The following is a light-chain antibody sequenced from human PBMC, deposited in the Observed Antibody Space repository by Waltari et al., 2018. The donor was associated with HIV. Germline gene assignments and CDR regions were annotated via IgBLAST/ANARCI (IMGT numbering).Light chain of an antibody. CDR3: TSYISSSFPE. CDR1: SDDIGFSKF. V-gene: IGLV2-14*03. Sequence: SALTQPASVSASPGQSITISCSGTSDDIGFSKFVSWFRQYPGEAPQAVITRVPYRFSGSISANTASLTISGLQAEDEADYFCTSYISSSFPEFGGGTKVTVL. J-gene: IGLJ3*02.